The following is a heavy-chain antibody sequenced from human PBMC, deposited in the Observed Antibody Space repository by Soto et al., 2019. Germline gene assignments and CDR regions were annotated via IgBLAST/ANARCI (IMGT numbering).Heavy chain of an antibody. CDR3: ARAMTTVTTLDY. Sequence: QLQLQESGSGLVKPSQTLSLTCAVSGGSISRGGYSWSWIRQPPGKGLEWIGYIYHSGSTYYNPSLKSRVTISVDRSKNQFPLKLISVTAADTAVYYSARAMTTVTTLDYWGQGTLVTVSS. CDR1: GGSISRGGYS. D-gene: IGHD4-17*01. J-gene: IGHJ4*02. V-gene: IGHV4-30-2*01. CDR2: IYHSGST.